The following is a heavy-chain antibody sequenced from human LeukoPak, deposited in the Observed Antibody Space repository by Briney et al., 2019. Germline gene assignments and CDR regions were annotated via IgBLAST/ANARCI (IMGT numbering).Heavy chain of an antibody. CDR2: IYYSGST. CDR3: ARIAMIVVVVDS. V-gene: IGHV4-31*03. D-gene: IGHD3-22*01. J-gene: IGHJ4*02. CDR1: GGSISNGDYY. Sequence: SQTLSLTCTVSGGSISNGDYYWSWIRQHPGKGPEWIGYIYYSGSTYYNPSLKSRVSISLDTSKNHFSLKLRSVTAADTALNYCARIAMIVVVVDSWGQGTLVTVSS.